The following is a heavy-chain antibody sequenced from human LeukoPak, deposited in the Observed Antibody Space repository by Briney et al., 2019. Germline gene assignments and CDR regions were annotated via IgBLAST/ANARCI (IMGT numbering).Heavy chain of an antibody. CDR1: GGSISSYY. D-gene: IGHD4-17*01. CDR3: ARDLSVTTAFDNWFDP. J-gene: IGHJ5*02. CDR2: IYTTGST. V-gene: IGHV4-4*07. Sequence: SETLPLTCTVSGGSISSYYWSWIRQPAGKGLEWIGHIYTTGSTNYNPSLKSRVAISVDKSKNQFSLKLSSVTAADTAVYYCARDLSVTTAFDNWFDPWGQGTLVTVSS.